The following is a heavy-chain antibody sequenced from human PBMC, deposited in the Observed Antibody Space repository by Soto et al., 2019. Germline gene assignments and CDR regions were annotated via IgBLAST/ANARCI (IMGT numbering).Heavy chain of an antibody. CDR2: IIPIFGTA. D-gene: IGHD2-15*01. CDR3: ARAGVVVVAATSHNWFDP. CDR1: GGTFSSYA. V-gene: IGHV1-69*13. Sequence: GASVKVSCKASGGTFSSYAISWVRQAPGQGLEWMGGIIPIFGTANYAQKFQGRVTITADESTSTAYMELSSLRSEDTAVYYCARAGVVVVAATSHNWFDPWGQGTLVTVSS. J-gene: IGHJ5*02.